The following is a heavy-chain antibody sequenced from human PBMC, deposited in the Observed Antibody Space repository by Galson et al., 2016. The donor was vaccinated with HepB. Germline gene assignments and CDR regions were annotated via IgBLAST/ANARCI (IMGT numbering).Heavy chain of an antibody. CDR1: GFTFSSYS. CDR3: ARDPSGSLDY. D-gene: IGHD1-26*01. J-gene: IGHJ4*02. Sequence: SLRLSCAASGFTFSSYSMNWVRQAPGKGLEWVSGISSSSDNKVYAESVKGRFTISRDNAKNSLYLQMNSRRAEDTAVYYCARDPSGSLDYWGQGILVTVSS. CDR2: ISSSSDNK. V-gene: IGHV3-21*01.